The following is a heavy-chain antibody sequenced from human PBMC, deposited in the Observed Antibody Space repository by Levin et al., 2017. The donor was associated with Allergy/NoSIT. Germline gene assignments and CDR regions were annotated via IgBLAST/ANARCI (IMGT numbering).Heavy chain of an antibody. J-gene: IGHJ4*02. D-gene: IGHD6-19*01. CDR2: ISYDGSLQ. Sequence: SGGSLRLSCATSRFSFSSYAMHWVRQAPGKGLEWVAFISYDGSLQYYADSVKGRFTISRDNSKNKLFLQMDGLRPGDTAIYYCVRDPGLSSGWYFEWGQGTLVTVSS. V-gene: IGHV3-30-3*01. CDR3: VRDPGLSSGWYFE. CDR1: RFSFSSYA.